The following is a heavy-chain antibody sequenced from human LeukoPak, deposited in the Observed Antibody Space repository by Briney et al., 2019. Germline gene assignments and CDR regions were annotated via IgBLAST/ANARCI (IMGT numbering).Heavy chain of an antibody. D-gene: IGHD4-17*01. CDR2: IGTAGDP. CDR3: AGGPSQGDGDGLETYWYFDL. Sequence: GGSLRLSCAVSGFTFSSYDMHWVRQATGKGLEWVSAIGTAGDPYYQGSVKGRCTISRENAQHSLYHQRKSVGGGDTTVYYCAGGPSQGDGDGLETYWYFDLWGGGTLVTVSS. CDR1: GFTFSSYD. V-gene: IGHV3-13*05. J-gene: IGHJ2*01.